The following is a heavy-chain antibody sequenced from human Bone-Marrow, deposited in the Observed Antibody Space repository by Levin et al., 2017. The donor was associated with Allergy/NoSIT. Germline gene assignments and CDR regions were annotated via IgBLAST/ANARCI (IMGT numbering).Heavy chain of an antibody. J-gene: IGHJ3*02. CDR2: ISGSGGST. V-gene: IGHV3-23*01. CDR1: GFTFTNYA. D-gene: IGHD3-22*01. Sequence: GESLKISCVTSGFTFTNYAMSWVRQAPGKGLEWVSVISGSGGSTCYADSVKGRFTISRDNSKNTLYLQMNSLRAEDTAVYYCAKPKSGGVVVITGAFDIWGQGTMVTVSS. CDR3: AKPKSGGVVVITGAFDI.